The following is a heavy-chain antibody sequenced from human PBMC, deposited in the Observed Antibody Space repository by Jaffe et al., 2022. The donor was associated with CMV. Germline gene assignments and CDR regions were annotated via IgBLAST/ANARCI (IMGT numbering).Heavy chain of an antibody. V-gene: IGHV4-4*07. CDR2: INARGTT. CDR1: GDSVSSYY. Sequence: QVQLQESGPGLVKPSETLSLTCSVSGDSVSSYYWSWIRQPAGKGLEWIGRINARGTTKNNPSLKSRVIMSLDTSKNQFSLKLNSVTAADTAVYYCARGGIGDLSLWGQGTLVTVSS. D-gene: IGHD3-10*01. CDR3: ARGGIGDLSL. J-gene: IGHJ4*02.